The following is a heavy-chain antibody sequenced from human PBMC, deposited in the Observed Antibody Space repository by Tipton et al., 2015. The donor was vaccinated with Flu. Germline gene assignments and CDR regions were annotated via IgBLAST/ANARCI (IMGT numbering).Heavy chain of an antibody. Sequence: TLSLTCTVSGGSISSSSYYWGWIRQPPGKGLEWIGSIYYSGSTNYNPSLKSRVTISVDTSKNQFSLKLSSVTAADTAVYYCAYSSSSMIDAFDIWGQGTMVTVSS. CDR3: AYSSSSMIDAFDI. CDR1: GGSISSSSYY. J-gene: IGHJ3*02. D-gene: IGHD6-6*01. CDR2: IYYSGST. V-gene: IGHV4-39*07.